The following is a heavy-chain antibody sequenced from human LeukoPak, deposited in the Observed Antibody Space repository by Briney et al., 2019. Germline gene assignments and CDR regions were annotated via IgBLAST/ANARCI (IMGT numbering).Heavy chain of an antibody. CDR2: IIPILGIA. D-gene: IGHD5-12*01. Sequence: ASVKVSCKASGGTFSSYAISWVRQAPGQGLEWMGRIIPILGIANYAQKFQGRVTITADKSTSTAYMELSSLRSEDTAVYYCARDFRGYSGYDNHWGQGTLVTVSS. CDR3: ARDFRGYSGYDNH. V-gene: IGHV1-69*04. CDR1: GGTFSSYA. J-gene: IGHJ4*02.